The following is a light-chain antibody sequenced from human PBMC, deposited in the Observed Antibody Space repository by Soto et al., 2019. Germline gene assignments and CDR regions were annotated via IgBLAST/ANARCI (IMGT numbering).Light chain of an antibody. CDR3: QQDNSYWT. CDR2: DAS. V-gene: IGKV1-5*01. J-gene: IGKJ1*01. Sequence: DIQMTQSPSTLSASVGDRVTITCRASQSISSWLAWYQQKPGKAPKLLIYDASSLESGAPSRIGSSGSGTEFPITISSLHADDFATYYCQQDNSYWTFGQGTKVEIK. CDR1: QSISSW.